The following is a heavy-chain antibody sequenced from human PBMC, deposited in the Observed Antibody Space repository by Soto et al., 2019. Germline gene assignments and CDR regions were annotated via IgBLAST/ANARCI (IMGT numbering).Heavy chain of an antibody. CDR3: ARGSTKPAAILGLYYYGMDV. V-gene: IGHV4-34*01. Sequence: SSETLSLTCAVYGGSFSGYYWSRIRQPPGKGLEWIGEINHSGSTNYNPSLKSRVTISVDTSKNQFSLKLSSVTAADTAVYYCARGSTKPAAILGLYYYGMDVWGQGTTVTVSS. CDR2: INHSGST. J-gene: IGHJ6*02. CDR1: GGSFSGYY. D-gene: IGHD2-2*02.